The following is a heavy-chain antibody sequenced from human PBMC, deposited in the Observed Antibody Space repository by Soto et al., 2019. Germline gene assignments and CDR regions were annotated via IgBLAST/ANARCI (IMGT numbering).Heavy chain of an antibody. D-gene: IGHD2-2*01. Sequence: SETLSLTCTVSGGSISSYYWSWIRRPPGKGLEWIGYIYYSGSTNYNPSLKSRVTISVDTSKNQYSLKLSSVTAADTAVYYCARDKKSSCSSTSCYLGYYYYMDVWGKGTTVTVSS. CDR3: ARDKKSSCSSTSCYLGYYYYMDV. V-gene: IGHV4-59*01. CDR2: IYYSGST. CDR1: GGSISSYY. J-gene: IGHJ6*03.